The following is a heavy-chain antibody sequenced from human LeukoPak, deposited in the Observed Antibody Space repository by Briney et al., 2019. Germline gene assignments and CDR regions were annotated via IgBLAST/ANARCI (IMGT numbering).Heavy chain of an antibody. V-gene: IGHV1-2*02. Sequence: ASVKVSCKASGYTFTGYYMHWVRQAPGQGLEWMGWINPNSGGTNYAQKFQGRVTMTRDTSISTAYMELSRLRSDDTAVYYCASEMRYYYDSSGYTWRFDPWGQGTLVTVSS. D-gene: IGHD3-22*01. J-gene: IGHJ5*02. CDR3: ASEMRYYYDSSGYTWRFDP. CDR2: INPNSGGT. CDR1: GYTFTGYY.